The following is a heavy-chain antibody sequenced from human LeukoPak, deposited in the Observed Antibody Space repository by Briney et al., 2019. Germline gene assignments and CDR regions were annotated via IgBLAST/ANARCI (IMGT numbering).Heavy chain of an antibody. Sequence: GGSLRLSCAASGFTFSNAWMSWVRQAPGTGLEWVAFIPSDGSNTYYADSVKGRFSISRDNYKNTLYLQMNSLRAEDTAVYYCAKDGVKDYYYMDVWGKGTTVTVSS. J-gene: IGHJ6*03. CDR3: AKDGVKDYYYMDV. CDR1: GFTFSNAW. CDR2: IPSDGSNT. V-gene: IGHV3-30*02. D-gene: IGHD3-10*01.